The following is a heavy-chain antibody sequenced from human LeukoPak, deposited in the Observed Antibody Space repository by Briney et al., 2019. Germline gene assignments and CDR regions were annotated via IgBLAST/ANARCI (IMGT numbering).Heavy chain of an antibody. CDR1: GFTVSNNY. J-gene: IGHJ4*02. Sequence: GGSLRLSCAASGFTVSNNYMGWVRQAPGKGLEWVSFIYSGGDTKYADSVQGRFTISRDNFQNTLFLQMNSLRVEDTAMYYCARSGAGGYRVKYWGQGTLVTVSS. D-gene: IGHD5-18*01. CDR3: ARSGAGGYRVKY. V-gene: IGHV3-53*01. CDR2: IYSGGDT.